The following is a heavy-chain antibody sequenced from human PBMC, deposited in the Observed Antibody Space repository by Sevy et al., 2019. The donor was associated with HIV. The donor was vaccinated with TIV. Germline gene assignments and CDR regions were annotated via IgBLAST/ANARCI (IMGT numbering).Heavy chain of an antibody. CDR3: ATDPYDSSGYRRTIFDY. CDR1: GYTLTELS. J-gene: IGHJ4*02. V-gene: IGHV1-24*01. D-gene: IGHD3-22*01. CDR2: FDPEDGET. Sequence: ASVKVSCKVSGYTLTELSIHWVRQAPGKGLEWMGGFDPEDGETIYAQKFQGRVTMTEDTSTDTAYMELSSLRSEDTAVYYCATDPYDSSGYRRTIFDYWGQGTLVTVSS.